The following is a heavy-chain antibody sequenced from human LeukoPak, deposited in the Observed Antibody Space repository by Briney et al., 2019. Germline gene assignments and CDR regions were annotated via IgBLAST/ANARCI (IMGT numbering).Heavy chain of an antibody. CDR3: ARAPYSSSWYPYWYFDL. J-gene: IGHJ2*01. CDR2: IYYSGST. V-gene: IGHV4-4*07. Sequence: PSETLSLTCTVSGGSISSYYWSWIRQPAGKGLEWIGRIYYSGSTNYNPSLKSRVTISVDTSKNQFSLKLSSVTAADTAVYYCARAPYSSSWYPYWYFDLWGRGTLVTVSS. D-gene: IGHD6-13*01. CDR1: GGSISSYY.